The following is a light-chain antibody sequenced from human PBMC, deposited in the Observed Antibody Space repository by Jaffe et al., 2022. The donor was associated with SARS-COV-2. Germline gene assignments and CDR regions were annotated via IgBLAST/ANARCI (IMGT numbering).Light chain of an antibody. CDR3: QQYNSYPWT. J-gene: IGKJ1*01. CDR2: KVS. CDR1: QSISSW. Sequence: DIQMTQSPSTLSASVGDRVTITCRASQSISSWLAWYQQQPGKAPNLLIYKVSGLESGVPSRFSGSGSGTEFTLTISSLQPDDFATYYCQQYNSYPWTFGQGTKVEIK. V-gene: IGKV1-5*03.